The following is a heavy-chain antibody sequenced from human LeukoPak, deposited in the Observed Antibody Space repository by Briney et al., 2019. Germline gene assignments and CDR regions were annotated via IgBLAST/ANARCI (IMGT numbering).Heavy chain of an antibody. D-gene: IGHD3-3*01. J-gene: IGHJ4*02. CDR1: GFTFSDYY. CDR3: ARDPPSAYYDFWSGYYAE. Sequence: KPGGSLRLSCAAPGFTFSDYYMSWIRQAPEKGLEWVSYISSSGSTIYYADSVKGRFTISRDNAKNSLYLQMNSLRAEDTAVYYCARDPPSAYYDFWSGYYAEWGQGTLVTVSS. CDR2: ISSSGSTI. V-gene: IGHV3-11*01.